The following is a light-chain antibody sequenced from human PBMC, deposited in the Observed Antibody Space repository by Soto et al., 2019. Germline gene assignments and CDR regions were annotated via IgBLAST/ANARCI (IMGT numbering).Light chain of an antibody. V-gene: IGKV1-5*03. CDR3: QQYKAYSYT. Sequence: DIEMSQYPSTLSASVGDRITITCRATQSLNIWLAWYQQKPGKAPKLLISKSSSLESGVPSRFSGSGSGTEFSLTISSLQPDDFATYYCQQYKAYSYTFGQGTKLEMK. CDR2: KSS. CDR1: QSLNIW. J-gene: IGKJ2*01.